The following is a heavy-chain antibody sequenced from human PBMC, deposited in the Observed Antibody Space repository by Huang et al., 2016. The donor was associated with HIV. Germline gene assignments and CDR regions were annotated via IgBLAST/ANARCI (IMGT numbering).Heavy chain of an antibody. V-gene: IGHV1-18*04. CDR3: GGSSGYWSFDY. Sequence: QVQLVQSGGEVKKPGASVKVSCKASDYNFTSYGISWVGQAPGQGLEWMGWISTNKGDTNDAQKVQGRVTMTTDTSTGTAYMELRSLRSDDTAVYYCGGSSGYWSFDYWGQGTLVTVSS. D-gene: IGHD3-22*01. CDR2: ISTNKGDT. J-gene: IGHJ4*02. CDR1: DYNFTSYG.